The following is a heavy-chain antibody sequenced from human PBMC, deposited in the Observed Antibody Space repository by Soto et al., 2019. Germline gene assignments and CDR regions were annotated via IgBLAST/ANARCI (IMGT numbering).Heavy chain of an antibody. J-gene: IGHJ4*02. Sequence: ASVTVSCKASGYTFTSYGIIWVRQAPGQGLEWMGWISAYNGNTNYAQKLQGRVTMTTDTSTSTVYMELRSLRSDDTAVYYCARAGRYFDWLLYRGNFDYWGQGTLVTVSS. V-gene: IGHV1-18*01. CDR2: ISAYNGNT. D-gene: IGHD3-9*01. CDR1: GYTFTSYG. CDR3: ARAGRYFDWLLYRGNFDY.